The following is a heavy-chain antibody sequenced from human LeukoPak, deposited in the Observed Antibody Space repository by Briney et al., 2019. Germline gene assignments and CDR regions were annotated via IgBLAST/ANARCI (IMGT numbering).Heavy chain of an antibody. CDR2: IYTSGST. V-gene: IGHV4-4*07. D-gene: IGHD3-10*01. Sequence: SETLSLTCTVSGGSISSYHWSWIRQPAGKGLEWIGRIYTSGSTNYNPSLKSRVTMSVDTSKNQFSLKLSSVTAADTAVYYCARAKGGYYYGSGSYYTPYFDYWGQGTLVTVSS. CDR1: GGSISSYH. J-gene: IGHJ4*02. CDR3: ARAKGGYYYGSGSYYTPYFDY.